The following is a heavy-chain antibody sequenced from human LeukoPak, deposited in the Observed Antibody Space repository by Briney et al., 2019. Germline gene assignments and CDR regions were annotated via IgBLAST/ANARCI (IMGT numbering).Heavy chain of an antibody. D-gene: IGHD1-1*01. CDR2: IKQDASER. Sequence: GGSPRLSCAASGFTFSSYWMTWVRQAPGKGLEWVANIKQDASERYYVDSVKGRFTISRDNAKNSLYLQMNSLRAEDTAVYYCATPTAGTWHFDYWGQGTLVTVSS. CDR3: ATPTAGTWHFDY. J-gene: IGHJ4*02. V-gene: IGHV3-7*01. CDR1: GFTFSSYW.